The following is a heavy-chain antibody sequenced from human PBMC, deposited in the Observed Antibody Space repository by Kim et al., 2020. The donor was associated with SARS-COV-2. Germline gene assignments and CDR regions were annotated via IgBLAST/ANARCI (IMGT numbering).Heavy chain of an antibody. CDR1: GGSISSYY. J-gene: IGHJ4*02. D-gene: IGHD4-17*01. V-gene: IGHV4-59*08. CDR3: ARTDYGAHPGYFDY. Sequence: SETLSLTCTVSGGSISSYYWNWIRQPPGKGLEWIGYIYYTGSTNYTPSLRSRVTMSVDTSKNQFSPKLSSVTAADTAVYYCARTDYGAHPGYFDYWGQGT. CDR2: IYYTGST.